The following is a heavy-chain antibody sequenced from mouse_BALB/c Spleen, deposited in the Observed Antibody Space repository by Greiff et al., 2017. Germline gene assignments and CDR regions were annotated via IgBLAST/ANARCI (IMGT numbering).Heavy chain of an antibody. J-gene: IGHJ4*01. CDR3: ARDRDGNYPYAMDY. CDR2: IYPGDGDT. D-gene: IGHD2-1*01. Sequence: VKLQESGAELARPGASVKLSCKASGYTFTSYWMQWVKQRPGQGLEWIGAIYPGDGDTRYTQKFKGKATLTADKSSSTAYMQLSSLASEDSAVYYCARDRDGNYPYAMDYWGQGTSVTVSS. CDR1: GYTFTSYW. V-gene: IGHV1-87*01.